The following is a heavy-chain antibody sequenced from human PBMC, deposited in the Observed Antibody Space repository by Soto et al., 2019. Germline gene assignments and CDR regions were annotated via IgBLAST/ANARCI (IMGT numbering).Heavy chain of an antibody. Sequence: GGSLRLSCAASGFSFSSYAMHWVRQAPGKGLGWVAVISYDGNNKYYADSVKGRITIPRDSSKNMVYLQMNSLRPEDTAVYYCARAPPRGIAAPGTWGSGMDVWGQGTTVTVSS. D-gene: IGHD6-13*01. CDR1: GFSFSSYA. CDR2: ISYDGNNK. V-gene: IGHV3-30-3*01. CDR3: ARAPPRGIAAPGTWGSGMDV. J-gene: IGHJ6*02.